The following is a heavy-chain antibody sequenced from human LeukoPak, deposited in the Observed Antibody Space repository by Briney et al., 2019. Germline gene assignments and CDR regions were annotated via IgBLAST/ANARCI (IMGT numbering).Heavy chain of an antibody. V-gene: IGHV4-38-2*01. D-gene: IGHD1-26*01. CDR1: GYSISSGYY. J-gene: IGHJ4*02. CDR2: IYHGGST. Sequence: SETLSLTCAVSGYSISSGYYWGWIRQPPGKGLEWIGSIYHGGSTYYNPSLKSRVSIPVDTSKNQLSLKLSSVTAADTAVYYCARRRLMGSYYFDYWGQGTLVTVSS. CDR3: ARRRLMGSYYFDY.